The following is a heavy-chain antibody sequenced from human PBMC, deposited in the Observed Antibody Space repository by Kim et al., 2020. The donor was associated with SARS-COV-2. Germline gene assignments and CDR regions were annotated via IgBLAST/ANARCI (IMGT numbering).Heavy chain of an antibody. CDR2: IIPIFGTA. D-gene: IGHD3-22*01. V-gene: IGHV1-69*13. J-gene: IGHJ1*01. CDR3: ARGYYDSSGTPGAEYFQH. CDR1: GGTFSSYA. Sequence: SVKVSCKASGGTFSSYAISWVRQAPGQGLEWMGGIIPIFGTANYAQKFQGRVTITADESTSTAYMELSSLRSEDTAVYYCARGYYDSSGTPGAEYFQHWGQGTLVTVSS.